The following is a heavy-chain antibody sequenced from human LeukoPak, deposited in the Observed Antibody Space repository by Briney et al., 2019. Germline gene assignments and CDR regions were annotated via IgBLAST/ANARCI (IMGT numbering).Heavy chain of an antibody. Sequence: SETLSLTCTVSGGSISSYYWSWIRQPPGKGLEWIGYIYYSGSTNYNPSLKSRVTISVDTSKNQFSLKLSSVTAADTAVYYCARAPRDGYLDYWGQGTLVTVSS. CDR2: IYYSGST. CDR1: GGSISSYY. J-gene: IGHJ4*02. CDR3: ARAPRDGYLDY. V-gene: IGHV4-59*12.